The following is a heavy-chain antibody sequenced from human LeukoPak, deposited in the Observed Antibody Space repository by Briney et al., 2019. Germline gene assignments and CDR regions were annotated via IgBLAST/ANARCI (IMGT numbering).Heavy chain of an antibody. D-gene: IGHD5-18*01. CDR2: IWYDGSNK. CDR3: ARMWYSYGSFDY. CDR1: GFTFSNYG. J-gene: IGHJ4*02. Sequence: PGGSLRLSCAASGFTFSNYGMHWVRQAPGKGLEWVAVIWYDGSNKYYADSVKGRFTISRDNSKNTLYLQMNSLRAEDTAVYYCARMWYSYGSFDYWGQGTLVTVSS. V-gene: IGHV3-33*01.